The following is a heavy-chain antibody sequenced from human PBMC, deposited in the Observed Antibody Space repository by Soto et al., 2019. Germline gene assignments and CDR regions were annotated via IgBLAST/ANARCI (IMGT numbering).Heavy chain of an antibody. Sequence: SETLSLTCTVSGGSVSSGSYYWSWIRQPPGKGLECIGYIYYSGSTNYNPSLKSRVTISVDTSKNQFSLKLSSVTAADTAVYNWGRDGAPAAPFDYGGQETLVTASP. D-gene: IGHD2-2*01. CDR3: GRDGAPAAPFDY. CDR1: GGSVSSGSYY. J-gene: IGHJ4*02. CDR2: IYYSGST. V-gene: IGHV4-61*01.